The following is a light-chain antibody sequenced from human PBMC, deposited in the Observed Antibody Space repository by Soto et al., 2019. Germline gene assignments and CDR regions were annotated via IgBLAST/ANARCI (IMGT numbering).Light chain of an antibody. CDR3: SSYTPSNTRQIV. V-gene: IGLV2-14*01. CDR2: DVS. Sequence: QSALTQPASVSGSPGQPITISCTGTSSDVGGYNYVSWYQQHPGKAPKFMIYDVSNRPSGVSNRFSGSKSGNTASLTISGLQAEDEADYYCSSYTPSNTRQIVFGTGTKVTVL. J-gene: IGLJ1*01. CDR1: SSDVGGYNY.